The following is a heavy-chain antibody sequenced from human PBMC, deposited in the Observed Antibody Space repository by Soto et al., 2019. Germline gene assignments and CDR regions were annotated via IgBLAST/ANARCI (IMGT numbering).Heavy chain of an antibody. Sequence: QITLKESGPTLVKPTQTLTLTCTFSGFSLSSSGVAVGWIRQPPGMAPEWLALIYWNDNKLYIPSLDSRLTITKDTSKNQVVLTMTDMDPVDTATYYCARWGFSGYDNNYWGLGTLVTVSS. D-gene: IGHD5-12*01. CDR1: GFSLSSSGVA. CDR3: ARWGFSGYDNNY. CDR2: IYWNDNK. J-gene: IGHJ4*02. V-gene: IGHV2-5*01.